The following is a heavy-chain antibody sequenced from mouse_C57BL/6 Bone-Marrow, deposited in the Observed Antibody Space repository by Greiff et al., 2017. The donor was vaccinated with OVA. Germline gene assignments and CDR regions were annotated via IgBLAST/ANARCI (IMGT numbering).Heavy chain of an antibody. CDR3: ARDDDAWFAY. J-gene: IGHJ3*01. CDR2: INPGSGGT. D-gene: IGHD2-12*01. Sequence: QVQLKESGAELVRPGTSVKVSCKASGYAFTNYLIEWVKQRPGQGLEWIGVINPGSGGTNYNEKFKGKATLTADKSSSTAYMQLSSLTSEDSAVYFCARDDDAWFAYWGQGTLVIVSA. CDR1: GYAFTNYL. V-gene: IGHV1-54*01.